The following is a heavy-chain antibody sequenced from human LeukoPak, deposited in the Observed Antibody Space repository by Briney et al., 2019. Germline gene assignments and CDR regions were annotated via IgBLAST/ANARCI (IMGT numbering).Heavy chain of an antibody. Sequence: SVKVSCKASGYTFTGYYMHWVRQAPGQGLEWMGGIIPIFGTANYAQKFQGRVTITADESTSTAYMELSSLRSEDTAVYYCARGGVVVPAALVGYYYYGMDVWGQGTTVTVSS. V-gene: IGHV1-69*13. J-gene: IGHJ6*02. CDR3: ARGGVVVPAALVGYYYYGMDV. CDR1: GYTFTGYY. CDR2: IIPIFGTA. D-gene: IGHD2-2*01.